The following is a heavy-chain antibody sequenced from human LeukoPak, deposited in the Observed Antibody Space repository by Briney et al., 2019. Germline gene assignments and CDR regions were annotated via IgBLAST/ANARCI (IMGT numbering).Heavy chain of an antibody. CDR1: GGSISSYY. J-gene: IGHJ5*02. Sequence: SETLSLTCTVSGGSISSYYWSWIRQPPGQGLEWIGYIYTSGSTNYNPSLKSRVTISVDTSKNQFSLKLSSVTAADTAVYYCARMKWFGEFDWFDPWGQGTLVTVSS. CDR2: IYTSGST. V-gene: IGHV4-4*09. D-gene: IGHD3-10*01. CDR3: ARMKWFGEFDWFDP.